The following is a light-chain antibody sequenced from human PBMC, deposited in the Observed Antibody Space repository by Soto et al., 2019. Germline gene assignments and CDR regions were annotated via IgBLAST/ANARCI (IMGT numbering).Light chain of an antibody. V-gene: IGKV1-9*01. CDR1: QGISSY. CDR2: GAS. CDR3: QQLNKYPST. Sequence: IQLTQSPSSLSASVGDRVTITCRASQGISSYSGWYQQKPGKAPKLLIYGASTLQSGVPSRFSGSGSGTDFTLTISSLQPEDFATYYCQQLNKYPSTFGGGTKVEIK. J-gene: IGKJ4*01.